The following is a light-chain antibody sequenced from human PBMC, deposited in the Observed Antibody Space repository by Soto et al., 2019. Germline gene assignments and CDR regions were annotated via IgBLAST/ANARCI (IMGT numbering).Light chain of an antibody. CDR2: GVS. Sequence: EIVLTQSPGTLSLSPGERATLSCRPSQSVSNNWLAWYQQKPGQAPRLLIYGVSTRAPGIPDRFSGSASETDGTLTISRLEPEDFAVYYCQQYAYSPRTFGQGTKVDIK. J-gene: IGKJ1*01. V-gene: IGKV3-20*01. CDR1: QSVSNNW. CDR3: QQYAYSPRT.